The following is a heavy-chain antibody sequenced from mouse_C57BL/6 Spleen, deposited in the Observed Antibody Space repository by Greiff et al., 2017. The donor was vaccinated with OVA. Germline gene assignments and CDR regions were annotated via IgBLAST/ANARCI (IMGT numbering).Heavy chain of an antibody. Sequence: VQLQQPGAELVRPGTSVKLSCKASGYTFTSYWMHWVKQRPGQGLEWIGVIDPSDSYTNYNQKFKGKATLTVDTSSSTAYMQLSSLTSEDSAVYYCARWGSYARDYWGQGTSVTVSS. CDR2: IDPSDSYT. J-gene: IGHJ4*01. CDR1: GYTFTSYW. V-gene: IGHV1-59*01. CDR3: ARWGSYARDY.